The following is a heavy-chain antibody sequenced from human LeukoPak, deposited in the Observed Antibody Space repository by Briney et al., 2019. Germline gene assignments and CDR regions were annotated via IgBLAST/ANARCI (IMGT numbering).Heavy chain of an antibody. CDR2: IYYSGST. D-gene: IGHD3-22*01. V-gene: IGHV4-31*03. CDR3: ARVTDYYDSSGYIDY. J-gene: IGHJ4*02. CDR1: GGSISSGGYY. Sequence: PSQTLSLTCTVSGGSISSGGYYWSWIRQHPGKGLEWIGYIYYSGSTYYNPSLKSRVTMSVDTSKNQFSLKLSSVTAADTAVYYCARVTDYYDSSGYIDYWGQGTLVTVSS.